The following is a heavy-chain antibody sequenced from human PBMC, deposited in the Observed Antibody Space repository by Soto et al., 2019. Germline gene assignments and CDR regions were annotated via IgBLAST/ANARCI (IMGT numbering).Heavy chain of an antibody. CDR1: CGSVSSGSYY. Sequence: SETLSLTCSVSCGSVSSGSYYWSWIRQPPGKGLEWIGYIYYSGSTNYNPSLKSRVTISVDTSKNQFSLKLSSVTAADTAVYYCARDSSGSRIDYWGKGTRVTVSS. CDR2: IYYSGST. CDR3: ARDSSGSRIDY. V-gene: IGHV4-61*01. J-gene: IGHJ4*02. D-gene: IGHD6-19*01.